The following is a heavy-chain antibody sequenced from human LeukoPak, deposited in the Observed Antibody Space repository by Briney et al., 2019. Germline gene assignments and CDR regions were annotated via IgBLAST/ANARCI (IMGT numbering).Heavy chain of an antibody. CDR2: IYQSGST. CDR1: GGSISSSNW. Sequence: PSETLSLTCAVSGGSISSSNWWRWVRQPPGKGLEWIGEIYQSGSTKYNPSLKSRVTILLDKSRNQFSLKLSSLTAADTAVYYCARLSLKVLEWSPTKGKEAHYFDYWGQGTLVTVSS. V-gene: IGHV4-4*02. J-gene: IGHJ4*02. CDR3: ARLSLKVLEWSPTKGKEAHYFDY. D-gene: IGHD3-3*01.